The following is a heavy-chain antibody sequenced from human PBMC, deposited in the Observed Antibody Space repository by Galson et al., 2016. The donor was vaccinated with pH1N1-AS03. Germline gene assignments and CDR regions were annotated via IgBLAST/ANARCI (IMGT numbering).Heavy chain of an antibody. J-gene: IGHJ3*01. CDR3: ASDGVFDHKSAFDF. CDR1: GFAFNKFW. Sequence: SLRLSCAASGFAFNKFWMHWVRQAPGKGLEWVSQIDTDGTSATYADSVKGRFTTSRDNAENTLYLQMNSLRDEDTAVYYCASDGVFDHKSAFDFWGQGTMVTVSS. CDR2: IDTDGTSA. D-gene: IGHD3-9*01. V-gene: IGHV3-74*03.